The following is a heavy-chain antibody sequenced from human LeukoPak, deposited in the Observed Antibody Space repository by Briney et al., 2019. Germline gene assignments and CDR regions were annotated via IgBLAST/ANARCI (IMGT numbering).Heavy chain of an antibody. CDR3: ARRHVDTAMNDYGMDV. Sequence: GEALKISCKGSGYSFTSYWIGWVRQMPGKGLEWMGSIYPGDSDTRYSPSFQCQVTISADKPISTAYLQWSSLKASDTAMYYCARRHVDTAMNDYGMDVWGQGTTVTVSS. V-gene: IGHV5-51*01. D-gene: IGHD5-18*01. CDR1: GYSFTSYW. CDR2: IYPGDSDT. J-gene: IGHJ6*02.